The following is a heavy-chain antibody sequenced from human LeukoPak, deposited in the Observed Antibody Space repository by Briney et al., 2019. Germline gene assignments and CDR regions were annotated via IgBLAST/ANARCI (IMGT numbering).Heavy chain of an antibody. CDR3: AKAAEQGPIDY. CDR1: GFTLSSYG. V-gene: IGHV3-33*06. J-gene: IGHJ4*02. Sequence: GGSLRLSCAASGFTLSSYGMHWVRQAPGKGLEWVAVIWYDGGNKYYADSVKGRFTISRDNSKNTLYLQMNSLRAEDTAVYYCAKAAEQGPIDYWGQGTLVTVSS. D-gene: IGHD6-19*01. CDR2: IWYDGGNK.